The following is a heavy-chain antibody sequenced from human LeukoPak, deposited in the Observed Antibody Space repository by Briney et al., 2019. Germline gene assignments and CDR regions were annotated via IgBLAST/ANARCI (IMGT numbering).Heavy chain of an antibody. Sequence: GGSLRLSCGASGFTFRSYGMHWVRQAPGRGLEWVAFTRNDGKNKYYIDSVKGRFTISRDNAKNSLYLQMNSLRAEDTAVYYCARDIYSSYDYWGQGTLVTVSS. CDR1: GFTFRSYG. J-gene: IGHJ4*02. D-gene: IGHD6-6*01. CDR3: ARDIYSSYDY. V-gene: IGHV3-30*02. CDR2: TRNDGKNK.